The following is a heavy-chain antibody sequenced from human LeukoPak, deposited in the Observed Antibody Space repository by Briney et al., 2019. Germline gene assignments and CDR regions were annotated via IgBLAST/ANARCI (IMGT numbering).Heavy chain of an antibody. CDR2: ISGSGGST. D-gene: IGHD5-18*01. V-gene: IGHV3-23*01. CDR3: AKDLEDTAVGFDY. CDR1: GFTFSSYA. J-gene: IGHJ4*02. Sequence: PGGSLRLSCEASGFTFSSYAMSWVRQAPGKGLEWVSAISGSGGSTYYADSVKGRFTISRDNSKNTLYLQMNSMRAEDTAVYYCAKDLEDTAVGFDYWGQGTLVTVSS.